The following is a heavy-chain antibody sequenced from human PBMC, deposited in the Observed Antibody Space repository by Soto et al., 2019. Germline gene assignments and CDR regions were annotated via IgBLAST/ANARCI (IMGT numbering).Heavy chain of an antibody. J-gene: IGHJ3*02. D-gene: IGHD3-3*01. Sequence: QVQLVQSGAEVKKPGSSVKVSCKASGGTFSSYAISWVRQAPGQGLEWMGGIIPIFGTANYAQKFQGRVTITADESTSTADMELSSLRSEDTAVYYCARDRRLSGYNPLDAFDIWGQGTMVTVSS. CDR2: IIPIFGTA. CDR3: ARDRRLSGYNPLDAFDI. CDR1: GGTFSSYA. V-gene: IGHV1-69*12.